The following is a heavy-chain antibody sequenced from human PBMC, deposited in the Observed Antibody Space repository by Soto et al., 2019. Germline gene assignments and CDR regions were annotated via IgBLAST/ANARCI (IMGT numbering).Heavy chain of an antibody. V-gene: IGHV2-5*02. Sequence: QITLKESGPTLVIPTQTLTLTCTFSGFSLTATGVGVGWIRQPPGEALDWLAVIYWDDDRRYSPSLRSRLTSTKDTSKNQVVLTMTNMDPVDTATYYCAHIIITYGGVIGDDAFDIWGQGTLVTVSS. CDR3: AHIIITYGGVIGDDAFDI. J-gene: IGHJ3*02. D-gene: IGHD3-16*02. CDR2: IYWDDDR. CDR1: GFSLTATGVG.